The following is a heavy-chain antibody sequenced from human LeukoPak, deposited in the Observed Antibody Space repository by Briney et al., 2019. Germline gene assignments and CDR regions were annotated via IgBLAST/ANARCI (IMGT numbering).Heavy chain of an antibody. J-gene: IGHJ4*02. CDR1: GGSISSSSYY. CDR3: ARRLHDSSGYLD. D-gene: IGHD3-22*01. CDR2: IYYSGST. Sequence: SETLSLTCTVSGGSISSSSYYWGWIRQPPGKGLEWIVSIYYSGSTYYNPSLKSRVTISVDTSKNQFSLKLSSVTAADTAVYYCARRLHDSSGYLDWGQGTLVTVSS. V-gene: IGHV4-39*01.